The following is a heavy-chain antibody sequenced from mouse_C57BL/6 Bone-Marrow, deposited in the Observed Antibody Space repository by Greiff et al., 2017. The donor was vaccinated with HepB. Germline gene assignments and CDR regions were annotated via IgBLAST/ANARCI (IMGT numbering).Heavy chain of an antibody. CDR1: GFNIKDDY. CDR2: IDPENGDT. Sequence: VQLQQSGAELVRPGASVKLSCTASGFNIKDDYMHWVKQRPEQGLEWIGWIDPENGDTEYASKFQGKATITADTSSNTAYLQLSSLTSEDTAVYYCTTCSYYYGSSLDYWGQGTTLTVSS. D-gene: IGHD1-1*01. V-gene: IGHV14-4*01. CDR3: TTCSYYYGSSLDY. J-gene: IGHJ2*01.